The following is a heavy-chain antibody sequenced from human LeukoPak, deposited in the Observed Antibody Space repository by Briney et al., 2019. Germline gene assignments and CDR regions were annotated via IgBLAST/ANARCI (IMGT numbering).Heavy chain of an antibody. CDR2: IYYSGST. D-gene: IGHD1-1*01. J-gene: IGHJ4*02. Sequence: PSETLSLTCTVSGGSISSSSYYWGWIRQPPGKGLEWIGSIYYSGSTYYNPSLKSRVTISVDTSKNQFSLKLSSVTAADTAVYYCARVPLERPYYFDYWGQGTLATVSS. CDR1: GGSISSSSYY. CDR3: ARVPLERPYYFDY. V-gene: IGHV4-39*07.